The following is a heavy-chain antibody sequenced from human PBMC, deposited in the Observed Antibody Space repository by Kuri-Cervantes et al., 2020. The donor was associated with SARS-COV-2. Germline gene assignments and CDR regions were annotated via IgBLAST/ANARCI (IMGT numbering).Heavy chain of an antibody. CDR1: GFTFSDYY. CDR3: ARAQSYGDYFRYAFGGHNDAFDI. Sequence: GESLKISCAASGFTFSDYYMSWIRQAPGKGLEWVAVISYDGSNKYYADSVKGRFTISRDNSKNTLYLQMNSLRAEDTAVYYCARAQSYGDYFRYAFGGHNDAFDIWGQGTMVTVSS. D-gene: IGHD4-17*01. J-gene: IGHJ3*02. V-gene: IGHV3-30*03. CDR2: ISYDGSNK.